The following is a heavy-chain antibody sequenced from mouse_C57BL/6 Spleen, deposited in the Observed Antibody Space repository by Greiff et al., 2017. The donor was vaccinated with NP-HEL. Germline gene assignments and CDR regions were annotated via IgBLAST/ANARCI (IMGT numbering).Heavy chain of an antibody. V-gene: IGHV5-9-1*02. J-gene: IGHJ1*03. CDR1: GFTFSSYA. CDR2: ISSGGDYI. CDR3: TRYYYGSSYWYFDV. Sequence: EVQLVESGEGLVKPGGSLKLSCAASGFTFSSYAMSWVRQPPEKRLEWVAYISSGGDYIYYADTVKGRFTISRDNARNTLYLQMRSLKSEDTAMYYCTRYYYGSSYWYFDVWGTGTTVTVSS. D-gene: IGHD1-1*01.